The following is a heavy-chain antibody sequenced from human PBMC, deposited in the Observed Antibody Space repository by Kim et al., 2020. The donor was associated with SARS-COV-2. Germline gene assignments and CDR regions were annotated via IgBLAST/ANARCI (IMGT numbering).Heavy chain of an antibody. Sequence: GGSLRLSCAASGFTFSDYYMSWIRQAPGKGLEWVSYISSSGSTIYYADSVKGRFTISRDNAKNSLYLQMNSLRAEDTAVYYCSGVGATEAFDYWGQGTLVTVSS. CDR2: ISSSGSTI. CDR1: GFTFSDYY. D-gene: IGHD1-26*01. J-gene: IGHJ4*02. V-gene: IGHV3-11*01. CDR3: SGVGATEAFDY.